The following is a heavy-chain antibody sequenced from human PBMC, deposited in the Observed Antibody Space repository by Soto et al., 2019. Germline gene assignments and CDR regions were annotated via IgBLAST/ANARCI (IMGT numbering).Heavy chain of an antibody. CDR2: IYHSGST. CDR1: GGSISSSNW. D-gene: IGHD4-17*01. Sequence: QVQLQESGPGLVKPSGTLSLTCAVSGGSISSSNWWSWVRQPPGKGLEWIGEIYHSGSTNYNPSLKCRVTISVDKSKNQFSLKLSSVTAADTAVYYCARGSYDYGRVYFDYWGQGTLVTVSS. J-gene: IGHJ4*02. CDR3: ARGSYDYGRVYFDY. V-gene: IGHV4-4*02.